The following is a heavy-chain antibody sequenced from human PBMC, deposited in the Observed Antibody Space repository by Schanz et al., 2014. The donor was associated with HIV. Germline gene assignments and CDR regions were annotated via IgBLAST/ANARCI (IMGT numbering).Heavy chain of an antibody. V-gene: IGHV3-9*01. CDR1: GFTFDDYA. Sequence: EAHLVESGGGLVQPGRSLRLSCAASGFTFDDYAMHWVRQGPGKGLEWVAGMSWNRGKIGYADSVKGRFTISRDNAENSLYLQMNSLRAEDTAVYYCAKVATWDYYGMDVWGQGTTVTVSS. CDR2: MSWNRGKI. J-gene: IGHJ6*02. CDR3: AKVATWDYYGMDV.